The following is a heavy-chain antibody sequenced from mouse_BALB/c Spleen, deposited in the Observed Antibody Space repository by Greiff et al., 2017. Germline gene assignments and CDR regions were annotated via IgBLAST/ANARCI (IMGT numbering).Heavy chain of an antibody. V-gene: IGHV5-9-3*01. CDR1: GFTFSSYA. J-gene: IGHJ2*01. Sequence: EVQRVESGGGLVKPGGSLKLSCAASGFTFSSYAMSWVRQTPEKRLEWVATISSGGSYTYYPDSVKGRFTISRDNAKNTLYLQMSSLRSEDTAMYYCAKSHGGFDYWGQGTTLTVSS. D-gene: IGHD6-1*01. CDR2: ISSGGSYT. CDR3: AKSHGGFDY.